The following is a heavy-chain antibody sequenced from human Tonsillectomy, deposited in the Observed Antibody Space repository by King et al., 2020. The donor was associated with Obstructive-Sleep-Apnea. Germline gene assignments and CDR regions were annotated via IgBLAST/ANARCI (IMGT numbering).Heavy chain of an antibody. Sequence: VQLVESGGGLVKPGGSLRLSCAASGFTFSSYSMKWLRQAPGKGLEWVSSISRRDYIYYADSVKGRVTISRDNAKNSMYLQMICLRAEDTAVYYCARVLGYSSGWYFFDYWGQGTLVTVSS. CDR3: ARVLGYSSGWYFFDY. CDR2: ISRRDYI. D-gene: IGHD6-19*01. V-gene: IGHV3-21*01. J-gene: IGHJ4*02. CDR1: GFTFSSYS.